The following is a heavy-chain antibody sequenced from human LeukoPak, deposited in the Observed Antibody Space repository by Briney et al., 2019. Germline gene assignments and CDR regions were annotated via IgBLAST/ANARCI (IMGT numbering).Heavy chain of an antibody. CDR3: SLLGYCSSTSCFDFDY. Sequence: ASVKVSCKASGYTFTSYGISWVRQAPGQGLEWMGWISAYNGNTNYAQKLQGRVTMTTDTSTSTAYMELRSLRSDDTAVYYCSLLGYCSSTSCFDFDYRGQGTLVTVSS. J-gene: IGHJ4*02. D-gene: IGHD2-2*01. CDR2: ISAYNGNT. CDR1: GYTFTSYG. V-gene: IGHV1-18*04.